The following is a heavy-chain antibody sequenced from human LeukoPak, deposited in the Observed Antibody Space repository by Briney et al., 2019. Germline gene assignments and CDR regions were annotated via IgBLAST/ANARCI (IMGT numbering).Heavy chain of an antibody. CDR2: TYYRSKWYN. D-gene: IGHD1-26*01. V-gene: IGHV6-1*01. CDR3: ARDLEVGATMGRLYAFDI. CDR1: GDSVSSNSAA. J-gene: IGHJ3*02. Sequence: SQTLSLTCAISGDSVSSNSAAWNWIRQSPSRGLEWLGRTYYRSKWYNDYAVSVKSRITINPDTSKNQFSLQLNSVTPEDTAVYYCARDLEVGATMGRLYAFDIWGQGTMVTVSS.